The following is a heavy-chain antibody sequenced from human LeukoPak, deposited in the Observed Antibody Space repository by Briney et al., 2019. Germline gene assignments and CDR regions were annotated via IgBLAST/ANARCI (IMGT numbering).Heavy chain of an antibody. D-gene: IGHD3-9*01. CDR1: GFTFSSYG. V-gene: IGHV3-30*02. CDR2: ISSDGSNK. CDR3: AKDTYDILTGYYNVGGFDY. J-gene: IGHJ4*02. Sequence: GGSLRLSCAASGFTFSSYGMHWVRQAPGMGLEWVASISSDGSNKYYVDSVKGRFTISRDNSKNTLYLQMNSLRIEDTAVYYCAKDTYDILTGYYNVGGFDYWGQGTLVTVSS.